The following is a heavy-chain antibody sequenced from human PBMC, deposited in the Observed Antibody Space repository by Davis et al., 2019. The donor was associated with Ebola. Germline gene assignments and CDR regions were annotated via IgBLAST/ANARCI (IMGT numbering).Heavy chain of an antibody. Sequence: PGGSLRLSCAASGFNFATYPMHWVRQAPGKGLEWVALTSFDETKKYYADYVKGRCTISRDNSKKTLYLQMDSLTSDDTAIYYCARGYTSGNYFFNWGQGTLVTVSS. CDR2: TSFDETKK. V-gene: IGHV3-30*04. D-gene: IGHD2-2*02. CDR3: ARGYTSGNYFFN. CDR1: GFNFATYP. J-gene: IGHJ4*02.